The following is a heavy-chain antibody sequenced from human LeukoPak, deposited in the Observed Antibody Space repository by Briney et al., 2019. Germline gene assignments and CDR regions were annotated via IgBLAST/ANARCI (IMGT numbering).Heavy chain of an antibody. CDR3: ARKAVRGVIDY. J-gene: IGHJ4*02. Sequence: GGSLRLSSAASGFTVSSNYMSWVRRAPGKGLDWVSVIYSGGSTYYADSVKGRFTISRDNSKNTLYLQMNSLRAEDTAVYYCARKAVRGVIDYWGQGTLVTVSS. D-gene: IGHD3-10*01. CDR2: IYSGGST. CDR1: GFTVSSNY. V-gene: IGHV3-53*01.